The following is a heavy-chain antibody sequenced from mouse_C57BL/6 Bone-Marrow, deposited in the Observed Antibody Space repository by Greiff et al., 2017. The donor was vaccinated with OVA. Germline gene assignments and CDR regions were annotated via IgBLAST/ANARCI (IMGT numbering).Heavy chain of an antibody. CDR3: ARLTGTFWYFDV. CDR1: GFTFSSYG. CDR2: ISSGGSYT. V-gene: IGHV5-6*01. Sequence: EVMLVESGGDLVKPGGSLKLSCAASGFTFSSYGMSWVRQTPDKRLEWVATISSGGSYTYYPDSVKGRFTISRDNAKNTLYLQMSSLKSEDTAMYYCARLTGTFWYFDVWGTGTTVTVSS. D-gene: IGHD4-1*01. J-gene: IGHJ1*03.